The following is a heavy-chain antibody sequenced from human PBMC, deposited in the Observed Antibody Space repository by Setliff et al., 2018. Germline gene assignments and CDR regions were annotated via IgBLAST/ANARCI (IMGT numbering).Heavy chain of an antibody. CDR3: AGRPQNTPMGPCDY. Sequence: TSATLSLTCTVSPGSISRHYWSWFRQAPGKGLEWIGYRHDNGERDYNPSLGSRVTISVDTSKNQFSLMLTSVTAADTAIYYCAGRPQNTPMGPCDYWGQGTLVTVSS. J-gene: IGHJ4*02. CDR1: PGSISRHY. V-gene: IGHV4-59*11. CDR2: RHDNGER. D-gene: IGHD5-18*01.